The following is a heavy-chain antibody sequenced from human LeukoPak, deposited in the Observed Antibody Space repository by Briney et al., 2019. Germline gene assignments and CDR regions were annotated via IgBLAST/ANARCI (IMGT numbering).Heavy chain of an antibody. CDR3: AKGGLLFGDAFDI. D-gene: IGHD3-16*01. J-gene: IGHJ3*02. CDR1: GFTFSSYG. V-gene: IGHV3-30*18. CDR2: ISYDGSNK. Sequence: SGGSLRLSCAASGFTFSSYGMHWVRQAPGKGLEWVAVISYDGSNKYYADSVKGRFTISRDNSKNTLYLQMNSLRAEDTAVYYCAKGGLLFGDAFDIWGQGTMVTVSS.